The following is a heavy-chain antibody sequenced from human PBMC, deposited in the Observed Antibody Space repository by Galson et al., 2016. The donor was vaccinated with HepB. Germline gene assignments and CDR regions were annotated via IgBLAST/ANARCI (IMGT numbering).Heavy chain of an antibody. D-gene: IGHD2-2*01. Sequence: SLRLSCAVSGFTFSSSLLHWVRQAPGKGLQYVSLISSDGSRTHYADSVKGRFTISRDNSKSTLYLQMSDLRAEDTAVYYCAKDVGCSRADCYAAFDSWGRGTLVTVSS. J-gene: IGHJ4*02. CDR3: AKDVGCSRADCYAAFDS. CDR1: GFTFSSSL. V-gene: IGHV3-64D*06. CDR2: ISSDGSRT.